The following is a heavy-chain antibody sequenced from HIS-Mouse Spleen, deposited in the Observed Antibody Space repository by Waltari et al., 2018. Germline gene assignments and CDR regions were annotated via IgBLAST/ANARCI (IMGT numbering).Heavy chain of an antibody. CDR1: CGSISSSSYY. Sequence: QLQLQESGPGLGKPSETLSLSCAVSCGSISSSSYYWVRIRQPPGKGLEWIGSIYYSGTTYYNPSLKSRVTISVDTSKNQFSLKLSSVTAADTAVYYCAREIPYSSSWYDWYFDLWGRGTLVTVSS. CDR3: AREIPYSSSWYDWYFDL. J-gene: IGHJ2*01. D-gene: IGHD6-13*01. CDR2: IYYSGTT. V-gene: IGHV4-39*07.